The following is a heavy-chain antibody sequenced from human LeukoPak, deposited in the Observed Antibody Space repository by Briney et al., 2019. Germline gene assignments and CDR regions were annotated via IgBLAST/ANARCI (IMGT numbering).Heavy chain of an antibody. CDR2: ISGSGGST. V-gene: IGHV3-23*01. CDR3: AKGDTAMVYDAFDI. D-gene: IGHD5-18*01. Sequence: GGSLRLSCAASGFTFSTYAMTWVRQAPGKGLEWVSAISGSGGSTYYADSVKGRFTISRDNSKNTLYLQMNSLRAEDTALYYCAKGDTAMVYDAFDIWGQGTMVTVSS. J-gene: IGHJ3*02. CDR1: GFTFSTYA.